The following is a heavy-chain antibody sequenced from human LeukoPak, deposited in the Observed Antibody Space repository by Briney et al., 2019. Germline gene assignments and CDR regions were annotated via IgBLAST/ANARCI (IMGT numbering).Heavy chain of an antibody. D-gene: IGHD3-22*01. Sequence: ASVKVSCKASGGTFSSYATSWVRQAPGQGLEWMGRIIPILGIANYAQKFQGRVTITADKSTSTAYMELSSLRSEDTAVYYCARDLITMLGVDIWGQGTMVTVSS. CDR1: GGTFSSYA. V-gene: IGHV1-69*04. CDR3: ARDLITMLGVDI. J-gene: IGHJ3*02. CDR2: IIPILGIA.